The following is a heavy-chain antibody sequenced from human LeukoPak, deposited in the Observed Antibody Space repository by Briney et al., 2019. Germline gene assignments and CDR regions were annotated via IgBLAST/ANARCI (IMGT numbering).Heavy chain of an antibody. CDR1: GFTFSSYG. V-gene: IGHV3-33*01. CDR3: ARDYAAVAGLDY. J-gene: IGHJ4*02. CDR2: IWYDRSNK. D-gene: IGHD6-19*01. Sequence: GESLKISCAASGFTFSSYGMRWVRPAPGKVLEWVAVIWYDRSNKYYADSVKGRFTISRDNYQNTLYLQMTRLRAEDTAVYYCARDYAAVAGLDYWGQGTVVSVSS.